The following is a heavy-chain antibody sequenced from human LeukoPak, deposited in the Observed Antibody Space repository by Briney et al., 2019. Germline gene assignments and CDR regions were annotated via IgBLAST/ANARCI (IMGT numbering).Heavy chain of an antibody. CDR3: ARSGAYTISRFDY. J-gene: IGHJ4*02. V-gene: IGHV5-51*01. CDR2: IYPGDSET. D-gene: IGHD2-2*02. CDR1: GDIFTSYW. Sequence: GESLKISCKGSGDIFTSYWIGWVRQMPGKGLEWMGIIYPGDSETRYSPSFQGQVTISADKSISTAYLQWSRLKASDTAMYYCARSGAYTISRFDYWGQGTLVTVSS.